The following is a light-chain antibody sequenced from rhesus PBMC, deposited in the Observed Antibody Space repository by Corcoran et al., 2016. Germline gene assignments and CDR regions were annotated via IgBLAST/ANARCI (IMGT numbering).Light chain of an antibody. V-gene: IGLV2S7*01. J-gene: IGLJ6*01. Sequence: QSAPTQPPSVSGSPGQSVTISCTGTSSDVGGYNYVSWYQQPPGKAPELMIYEASKRPSGVSDRFSGSKSGNTASLTISGLQAEDEADYYCCSYASSRTLVFGSGTKLTVL. CDR2: EAS. CDR3: CSYASSRTLV. CDR1: SSDVGGYNY.